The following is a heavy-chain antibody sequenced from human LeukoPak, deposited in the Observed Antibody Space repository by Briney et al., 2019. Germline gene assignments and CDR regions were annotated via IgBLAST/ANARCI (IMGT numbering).Heavy chain of an antibody. D-gene: IGHD2-2*01. Sequence: SVKVSCKASGGTFSSYAISWVRQAPGQGLEWMGGIIPIFGTANYAQKFQGRVTITTAESTSTAYMELSSLRSEDTDVYYCARGPLYCSSTSCYSPGYYYYYMDVWGKGTTVTVSS. CDR2: IIPIFGTA. V-gene: IGHV1-69*05. CDR3: ARGPLYCSSTSCYSPGYYYYYMDV. J-gene: IGHJ6*03. CDR1: GGTFSSYA.